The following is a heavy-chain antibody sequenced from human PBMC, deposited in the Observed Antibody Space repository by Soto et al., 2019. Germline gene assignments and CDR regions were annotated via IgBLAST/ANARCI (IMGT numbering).Heavy chain of an antibody. V-gene: IGHV1-69*06. D-gene: IGHD3-22*01. CDR3: ARKGSGYYYEYFDY. Sequence: SVKVSCKASGVTFSSYAISWVRQAPGQGLEWMGGIIPIFGTANYAQKFQGRVTITADKSTSTAYMELSSLRSEDTAVYYCARKGSGYYYEYFDYWGQGTLVTVSS. CDR2: IIPIFGTA. CDR1: GVTFSSYA. J-gene: IGHJ4*02.